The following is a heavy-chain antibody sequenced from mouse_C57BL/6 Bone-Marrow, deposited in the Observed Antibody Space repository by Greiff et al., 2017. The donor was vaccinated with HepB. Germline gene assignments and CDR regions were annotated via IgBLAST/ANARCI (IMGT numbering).Heavy chain of an antibody. CDR3: ARGGTTVVAPFDY. V-gene: IGHV7-3*01. Sequence: EVKLMESGGGLVQPGGSLSLSCAASGFTFTDYYMSWVRQPPGKALEWLGFIRNKANGYTTEYSASVKGRFTISRDNSQSILYLQMNALRAEDSATYYCARGGTTVVAPFDYWGQGTTLTVSS. CDR1: GFTFTDYY. CDR2: IRNKANGYTT. J-gene: IGHJ2*01. D-gene: IGHD1-1*01.